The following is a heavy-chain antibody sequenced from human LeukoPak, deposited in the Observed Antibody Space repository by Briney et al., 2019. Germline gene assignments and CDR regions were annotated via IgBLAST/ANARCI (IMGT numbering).Heavy chain of an antibody. Sequence: GASVKVSCKASGGTFSSYAISWVRQAPGQGLEWMGWISAYNGNTNYAQKLQGRVTVTTDTSTSTAYMELRSLRSDDTAVYYCARVGAQGIVVVYMSYFDYWGQGTLVTVSS. CDR1: GGTFSSYA. J-gene: IGHJ4*02. CDR3: ARVGAQGIVVVYMSYFDY. D-gene: IGHD3-22*01. CDR2: ISAYNGNT. V-gene: IGHV1-18*01.